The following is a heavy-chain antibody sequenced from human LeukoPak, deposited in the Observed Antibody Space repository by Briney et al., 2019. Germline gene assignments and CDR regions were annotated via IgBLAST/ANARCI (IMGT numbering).Heavy chain of an antibody. CDR3: ARAGITSGWVQNMDY. CDR1: DYTFTSYG. Sequence: ASVKVSCKASDYTFTSYGINWVRQAPGQGLEWMGWISAYNGNTKHAQKLQGRVTMTTDTSTSTAYMELRSLRSDDTAVYYCARAGITSGWVQNMDYWGQGTLVTVSS. D-gene: IGHD6-19*01. V-gene: IGHV1-18*01. CDR2: ISAYNGNT. J-gene: IGHJ4*02.